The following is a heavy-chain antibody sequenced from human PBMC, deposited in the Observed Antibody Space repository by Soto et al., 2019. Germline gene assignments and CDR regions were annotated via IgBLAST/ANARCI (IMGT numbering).Heavy chain of an antibody. CDR3: ARGRGDGLVVPAAKGFDYYYYMDV. CDR1: GYTFTSYD. CDR2: MNPNSGNT. V-gene: IGHV1-8*01. Sequence: ASVKVSCKASGYTFTSYDINWVRQATGQGLEWMGWMNPNSGNTGYAQKFQGRVTMTRNTSISTAYMELSSLRSEDTAAYYCARGRGDGLVVPAAKGFDYYYYMDVWGKGTTVTVS. D-gene: IGHD2-2*01. J-gene: IGHJ6*03.